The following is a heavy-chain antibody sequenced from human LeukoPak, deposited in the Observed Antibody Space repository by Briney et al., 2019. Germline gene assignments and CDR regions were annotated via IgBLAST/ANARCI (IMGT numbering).Heavy chain of an antibody. CDR1: GFSLSTSGVG. CDR3: AYNHFDVDYGVCRWFEP. Sequence: SGPTLVKPTQTLTLTCTFSGFSLSTSGVGVGWIRQPPGKALEWLALIYWDDDKRYSPSLKSRLTITKDTSKNQVVLTMTNMDPVDTASYYCAYNHFDVDYGVCRWFEPWGQGTLVTVSS. J-gene: IGHJ5*02. V-gene: IGHV2-5*02. CDR2: IYWDDDK. D-gene: IGHD4-17*01.